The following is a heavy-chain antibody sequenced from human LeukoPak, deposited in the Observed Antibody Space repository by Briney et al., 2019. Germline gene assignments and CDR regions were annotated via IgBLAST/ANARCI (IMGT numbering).Heavy chain of an antibody. CDR1: GGSFTGYY. J-gene: IGHJ3*02. CDR3: ARARNYYDSSDYYYEGDAFDI. CDR2: IHHTGST. D-gene: IGHD3-22*01. V-gene: IGHV4-34*01. Sequence: PSETLSLTCAVYGGSFTGYYWSWIRQAPGKGLEWIGEIHHTGSTYYNPSLKSRVTISVDTSKNQFSLKLSSVTAADTAVYFCARARNYYDSSDYYYEGDAFDIWGQGTMVTVSS.